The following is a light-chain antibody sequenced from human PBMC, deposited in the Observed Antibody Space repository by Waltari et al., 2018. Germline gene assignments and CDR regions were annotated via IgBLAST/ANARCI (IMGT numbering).Light chain of an antibody. V-gene: IGLV2-23*02. J-gene: IGLJ3*02. CDR2: DVS. CDR3: CSYAGNYVWV. Sequence: QSALTQPAAVSGSPGPSVTISCTGASSGLGRYDIVSWYQQHPGNAPKLVISDVSKRPSGVSDRFSGSKSGDTASLTISGLQFEDEADYYCCSYAGNYVWVFGGGTRLTVL. CDR1: SSGLGRYDI.